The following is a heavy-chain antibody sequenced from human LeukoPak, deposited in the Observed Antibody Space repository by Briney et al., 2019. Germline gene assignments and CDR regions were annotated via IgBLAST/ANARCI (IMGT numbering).Heavy chain of an antibody. CDR3: ARGPPSEWVEDGGWFDP. Sequence: TSETLSLTCTVSGGSISSYYWSWIRQPPGKGLEWIGYIYYSGSTNYNPSLKSRVTISVDTSKNQFSLKLSSVTAADTAVYYCARGPPSEWVEDGGWFDPWGQGTLVTVSS. CDR2: IYYSGST. CDR1: GGSISSYY. D-gene: IGHD1-26*01. J-gene: IGHJ5*02. V-gene: IGHV4-59*01.